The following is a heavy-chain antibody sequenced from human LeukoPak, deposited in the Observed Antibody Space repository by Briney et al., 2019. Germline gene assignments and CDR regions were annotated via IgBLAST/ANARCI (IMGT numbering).Heavy chain of an antibody. Sequence: SETLSLTCTVSGGSISSYYWSWIRQPPGKGLEWIGEINHSGSTNYNPSLKSRVTISVDTSKNQFSLKLSSVTAADTAVYYCARGPRLFDYWGQGTLVTVSS. V-gene: IGHV4-34*01. CDR2: INHSGST. CDR1: GGSISSYY. D-gene: IGHD2-21*01. CDR3: ARGPRLFDY. J-gene: IGHJ4*02.